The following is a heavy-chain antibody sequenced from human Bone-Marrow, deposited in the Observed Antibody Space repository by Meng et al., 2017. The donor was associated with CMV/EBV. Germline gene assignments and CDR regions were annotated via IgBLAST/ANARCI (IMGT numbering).Heavy chain of an antibody. D-gene: IGHD2-2*01. CDR2: ISYDGSNK. Sequence: GESLKISCAASGFTFSSYAMHWVRQAPGKGLEWVAVISYDGSNKYYADSVKGRFTISRDNSKNTLYLQMNSLRAEDTAVYYCARESHLCSSTSCYYGMDVWGQGTTATVSS. CDR1: GFTFSSYA. J-gene: IGHJ6*02. CDR3: ARESHLCSSTSCYYGMDV. V-gene: IGHV3-30-3*01.